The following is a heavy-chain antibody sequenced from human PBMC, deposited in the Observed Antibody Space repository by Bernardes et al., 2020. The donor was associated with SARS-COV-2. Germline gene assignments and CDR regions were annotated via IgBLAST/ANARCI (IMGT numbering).Heavy chain of an antibody. D-gene: IGHD1-26*01. CDR2: INPNSGGT. V-gene: IGHV1-2*02. CDR1: GYTFTGYY. Sequence: ASVKVSCKASGYTFTGYYMHWVRQAPGQGLEWMGWINPNSGGTNYAQKFQGRVTMTRDTSISTAYMELSSLRAEDTAVYYCARVKAGATFEYWGQGTPVTVSS. CDR3: ARVKAGATFEY. J-gene: IGHJ4*02.